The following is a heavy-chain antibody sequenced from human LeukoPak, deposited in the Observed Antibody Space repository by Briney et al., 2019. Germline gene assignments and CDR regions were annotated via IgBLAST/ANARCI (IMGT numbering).Heavy chain of an antibody. CDR3: ARGDSFSWLRFDY. Sequence: PSETLSLTCTVSGGSISSYYWSWIRQPPGKGLEWIGYIYYSGSTNYNPSLKSRVTISVDTSKNQFSLKLSSVTAADTAVYYCARGDSFSWLRFDYWGQGTLVTVSS. CDR1: GGSISSYY. V-gene: IGHV4-59*01. CDR2: IYYSGST. J-gene: IGHJ4*02. D-gene: IGHD5-12*01.